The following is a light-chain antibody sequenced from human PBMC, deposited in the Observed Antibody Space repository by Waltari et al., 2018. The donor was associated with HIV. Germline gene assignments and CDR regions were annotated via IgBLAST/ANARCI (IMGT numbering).Light chain of an antibody. CDR1: NNDVGYYNL. Sequence: QSALTQPASVSGSPGQSLTISCTGSNNDVGYYNLVSWYQQHPGKAPKLMISEVTKRPSGDSHRFSGTKSGNMASLTISGLQSEDEADYYCCSYAGSGTWVFGGGTKVTVL. CDR2: EVT. J-gene: IGLJ3*02. CDR3: CSYAGSGTWV. V-gene: IGLV2-23*02.